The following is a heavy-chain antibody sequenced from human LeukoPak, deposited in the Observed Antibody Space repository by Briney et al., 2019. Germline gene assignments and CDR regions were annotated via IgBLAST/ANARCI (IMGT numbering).Heavy chain of an antibody. V-gene: IGHV4-59*01. J-gene: IGHJ6*03. CDR3: ARYSGSYFGYYYMDV. D-gene: IGHD1-26*01. CDR1: GGSISSYY. Sequence: SETLSLTCTVSGGSISSYYWSWIRQPPGKGLEWIGYIYYSGSTNYNPSLKSRVTISVDTSKNQFSLKLSSVTAADTAVYYCARYSGSYFGYYYMDVWGKGTTVTISS. CDR2: IYYSGST.